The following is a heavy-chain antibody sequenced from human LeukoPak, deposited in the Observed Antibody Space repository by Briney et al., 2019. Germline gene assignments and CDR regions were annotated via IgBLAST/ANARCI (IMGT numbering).Heavy chain of an antibody. CDR1: GGSFSGYY. J-gene: IGHJ4*02. CDR2: INHSGST. D-gene: IGHD1-26*01. Sequence: SETLSLTCAVYGGSFSGYYCSWIRQPPGKGLEWIGEINHSGSTNYNPSLESRVTMSVDTSKNHFSLKLSSVTAADTAVYYCAREGSPLTSWGQGTLVTVSS. CDR3: AREGSPLTS. V-gene: IGHV4-34*01.